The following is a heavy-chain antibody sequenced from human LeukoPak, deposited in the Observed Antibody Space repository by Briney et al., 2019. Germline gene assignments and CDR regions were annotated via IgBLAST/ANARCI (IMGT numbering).Heavy chain of an antibody. J-gene: IGHJ6*02. D-gene: IGHD2-15*01. CDR2: FDPEDGET. CDR3: ATEGIGGGDYYYYGMDV. Sequence: GASVKVSCKVSGYTLTELSMHWVRQSPGKGLEWMGGFDPEDGETIYAQKFQGRVTMTEDTSTDTAYMELSSLRSEDTAVYYCATEGIGGGDYYYYGMDVWGQGTTVTVSS. V-gene: IGHV1-24*01. CDR1: GYTLTELS.